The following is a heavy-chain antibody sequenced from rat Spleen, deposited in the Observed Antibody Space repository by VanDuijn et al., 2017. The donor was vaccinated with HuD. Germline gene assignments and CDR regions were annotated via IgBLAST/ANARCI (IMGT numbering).Heavy chain of an antibody. D-gene: IGHD1-4*01. CDR1: GFTFSDYY. Sequence: EVQLVESGGGLVQPGRSMKLSCAASGFTFSDYYLAWVRQAPKKGLEWVATIGYDGGITHYRDSVRGRFTISRDNAKSTLYLQMDSLRSEDTATYYCARQTGEWGQGVMVTVSS. J-gene: IGHJ2*01. CDR3: ARQTGE. CDR2: IGYDGGIT. V-gene: IGHV5-7*01.